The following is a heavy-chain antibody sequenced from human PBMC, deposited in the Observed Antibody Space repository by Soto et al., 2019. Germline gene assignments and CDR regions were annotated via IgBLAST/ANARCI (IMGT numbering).Heavy chain of an antibody. Sequence: EVQLLESGGDLVQPGGSLRLSCAASGFTFSSYAMSWVRQAPGKGLEWVSAISGSGGSTYYADSVKGRFTISRDNSKSTLYLRMNSLRAEDTAVYYCAGSSDWYAWFDPWGQGTLVTVSS. D-gene: IGHD6-19*01. V-gene: IGHV3-23*01. CDR1: GFTFSSYA. CDR3: AGSSDWYAWFDP. CDR2: ISGSGGST. J-gene: IGHJ5*02.